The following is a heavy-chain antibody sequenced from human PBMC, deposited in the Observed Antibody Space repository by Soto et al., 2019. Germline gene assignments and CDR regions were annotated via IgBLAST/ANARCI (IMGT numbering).Heavy chain of an antibody. CDR2: IYPGDSDT. Sequence: PGESLKNSCKGSGYSFTSYWIGWVRQMPGKGLEWMGIIYPGDSDTRYSPSFQGQVTISADKSISTAYLQWSSLKASDTAMYYCARAVGGYCGGDSYSGDAFDIWGQGTMVTVSS. D-gene: IGHD2-21*02. J-gene: IGHJ3*02. V-gene: IGHV5-51*01. CDR3: ARAVGGYCGGDSYSGDAFDI. CDR1: GYSFTSYW.